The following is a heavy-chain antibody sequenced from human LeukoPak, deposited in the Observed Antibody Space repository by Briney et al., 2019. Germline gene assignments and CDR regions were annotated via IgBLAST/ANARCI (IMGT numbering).Heavy chain of an antibody. CDR3: ARGGYSSGWYREVGPDY. D-gene: IGHD6-19*01. CDR1: GFTFSSYA. Sequence: GGSLRLSCAASGFTFSSYAMHWVRQAPGKGLEWVAVISYGGSNKYYADSVKGRFTISRDNSKNTLYLQMNSLRAEDTAVYYCARGGYSSGWYREVGPDYWGQGTLVTVSS. CDR2: ISYGGSNK. V-gene: IGHV3-30*04. J-gene: IGHJ4*02.